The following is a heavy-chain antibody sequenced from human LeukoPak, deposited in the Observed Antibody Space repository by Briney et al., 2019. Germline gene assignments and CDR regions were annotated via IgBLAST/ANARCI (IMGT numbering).Heavy chain of an antibody. Sequence: ASVKVSCKASGYTFTSYYMHWVQQAPGQGLEWMGIINPSGGSTSYAQKFQGRVTMTRDMSTSTVYMELSSLRSEDTAVYYCARDSLRIVGAIPDYYYMDVWGKGTTVTVSS. D-gene: IGHD1-26*01. V-gene: IGHV1-46*01. J-gene: IGHJ6*03. CDR3: ARDSLRIVGAIPDYYYMDV. CDR2: INPSGGST. CDR1: GYTFTSYY.